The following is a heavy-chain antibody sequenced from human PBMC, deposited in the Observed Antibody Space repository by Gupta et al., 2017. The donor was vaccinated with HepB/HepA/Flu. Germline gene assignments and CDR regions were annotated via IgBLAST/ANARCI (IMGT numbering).Heavy chain of an antibody. Sequence: EGQLLESGGALVQPGGSLRLSCAVSGFTFDIYYLSWVRQAPGKGLEWVSAIRGRGGFTYFADSVKGRFTISRDTSKKTLYLQINSLRAEDTAVYYCAKENSSGWYDNWGQGTLVTVSS. D-gene: IGHD3-22*01. V-gene: IGHV3-23*01. CDR1: GFTFDIYY. J-gene: IGHJ5*02. CDR3: AKENSSGWYDN. CDR2: IRGRGGFT.